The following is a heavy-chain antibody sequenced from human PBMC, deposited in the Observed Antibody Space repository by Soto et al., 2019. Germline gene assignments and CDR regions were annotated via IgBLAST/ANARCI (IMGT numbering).Heavy chain of an antibody. Sequence: QVQLQQWGAGLLKPSETLSLTCGVYGGSFSGYYWTWIRQPPGKGLEWIGEITHSGSTNYNPSPKSRDTISIHTAHNQFSLKLTTVAAADTAVYYWARDWMKWGQGTLVTGSS. V-gene: IGHV4-34*02. D-gene: IGHD2-2*03. CDR2: ITHSGST. J-gene: IGHJ4*02. CDR3: ARDWMK. CDR1: GGSFSGYY.